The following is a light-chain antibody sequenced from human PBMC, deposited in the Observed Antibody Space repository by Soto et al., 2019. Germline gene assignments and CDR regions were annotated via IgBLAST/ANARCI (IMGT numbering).Light chain of an antibody. V-gene: IGKV3-20*01. CDR1: QSVGSSY. CDR2: ATS. J-gene: IGKJ1*01. Sequence: EIVLTQSPGTLSLSPGERATLSCRASQSVGSSYLAWYQQKPGQAPRLLMYATSSRATGIPDRFSGSGSGTDFTLTISRLEPEDFAVYYCHQFDSSLTFGQGNRVEIK. CDR3: HQFDSSLT.